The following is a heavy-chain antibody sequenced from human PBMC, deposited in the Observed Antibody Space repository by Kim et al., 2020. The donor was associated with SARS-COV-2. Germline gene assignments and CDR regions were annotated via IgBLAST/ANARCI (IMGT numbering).Heavy chain of an antibody. CDR3: MKGGWGWIWDH. Sequence: GGSLRLSCTTSGFTFTGYAMSWVRQAPGKGLEWVSSIDGSDATTYYVDSVKGRFTISRDNSKNTLHLQMSNLRADDTAVYYCMKGGWGWIWDHWGQGT. V-gene: IGHV3-23*01. CDR2: IDGSDATT. J-gene: IGHJ4*02. CDR1: GFTFTGYA. D-gene: IGHD2-2*03.